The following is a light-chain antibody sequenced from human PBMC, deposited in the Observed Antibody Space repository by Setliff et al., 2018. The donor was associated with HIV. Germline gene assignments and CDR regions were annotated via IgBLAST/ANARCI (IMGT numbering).Light chain of an antibody. CDR3: QQYVSSPRT. Sequence: EIVLTQSPGTLSLSPGERATLSCRASQSVSSNQLAWYQQTPGQAPRLLIYGASSRATGIPDRFSGSGSGTDLTLTISRLEPEDFAVYYCQQYVSSPRTFGGGTKVDIK. V-gene: IGKV3-20*01. CDR2: GAS. J-gene: IGKJ4*01. CDR1: QSVSSNQ.